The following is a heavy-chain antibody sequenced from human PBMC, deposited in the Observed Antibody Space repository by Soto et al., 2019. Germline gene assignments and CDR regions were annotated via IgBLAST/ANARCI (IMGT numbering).Heavy chain of an antibody. Sequence: QAQLVQSGAEVKKPGASVKVSCKASGYTFTSYGISWVRQAPGQGLEWMGWISAYNGNTQYVQKFQGRVTMTTDTSTSTANMELRSLKSDDTAVYYCARGAAAGNSYYYNGMDVWGQGTTVTVSS. D-gene: IGHD6-13*01. CDR2: ISAYNGNT. CDR3: ARGAAAGNSYYYNGMDV. V-gene: IGHV1-18*01. CDR1: GYTFTSYG. J-gene: IGHJ6*02.